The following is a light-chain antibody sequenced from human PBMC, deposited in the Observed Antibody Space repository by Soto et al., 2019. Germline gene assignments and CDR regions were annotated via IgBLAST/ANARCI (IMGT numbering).Light chain of an antibody. CDR3: QQYYSYPLT. CDR2: AAS. CDR1: QGISSY. J-gene: IGKJ4*01. Sequence: IQMTPTPSTLSASLGDRVTITRRASQGISSYLDWYQQKPGKAPKPLIYAASSLQSGVPSRFSGSGSGTDFTLTISCLQSEDFATYYCQQYYSYPLTFGGGTKVDI. V-gene: IGKV1-8*01.